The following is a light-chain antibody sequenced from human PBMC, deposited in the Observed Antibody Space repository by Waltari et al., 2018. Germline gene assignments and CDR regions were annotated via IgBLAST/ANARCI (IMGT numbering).Light chain of an antibody. J-gene: IGKJ1*01. CDR2: KAS. CDR3: QQYNSYSQWT. Sequence: DIQMTQSPSTLSASVGDRVTITCRASQSISSWLAWYQQKPGKAPKLLIYKASSLESGVPSRFSGSVSGTEFTLTISSLHPDDFATYYCQQYNSYSQWTFGQGTKVEIK. V-gene: IGKV1-5*03. CDR1: QSISSW.